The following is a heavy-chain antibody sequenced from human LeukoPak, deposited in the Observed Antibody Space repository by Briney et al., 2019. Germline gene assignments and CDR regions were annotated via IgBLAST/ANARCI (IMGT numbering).Heavy chain of an antibody. D-gene: IGHD7-27*01. CDR3: GRGHWGLDY. CDR2: ISNSGSSI. CDR1: GFTFSDSH. V-gene: IGHV3-11*04. Sequence: GGSLRLSCAVSGFTFSDSHMTWIRQAPGKGLEWVSYISNSGSSISYADSVKGRFTTSRDNAKSSLYLQMNSLRAEDTAVYYCGRGHWGLDYWGQGALVTVSS. J-gene: IGHJ4*02.